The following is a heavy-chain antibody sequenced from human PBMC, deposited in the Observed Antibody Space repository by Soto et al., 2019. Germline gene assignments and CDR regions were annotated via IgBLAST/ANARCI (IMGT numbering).Heavy chain of an antibody. V-gene: IGHV1-69*01. J-gene: IGHJ4*02. D-gene: IGHD6-19*01. CDR1: GGTFSTSG. CDR2: FVPLLGPP. CDR3: AREFSSGWAGY. Sequence: QVHLVQSGAEVKKPGSSVKVSCKASGGTFSTSGISWVRQAPGQGLEWVGRFVPLLGPPTYAQRFQGRVTITADESTSTDYMELSSLRSEDTAVYYCAREFSSGWAGYWGQGTLVAVSS.